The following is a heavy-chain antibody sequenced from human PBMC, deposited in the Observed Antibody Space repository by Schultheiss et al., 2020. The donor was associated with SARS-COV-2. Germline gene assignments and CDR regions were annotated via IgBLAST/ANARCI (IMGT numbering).Heavy chain of an antibody. V-gene: IGHV3-7*05. CDR3: ATHCSSTSCLGAFDI. CDR2: IKQDGSEK. Sequence: GGSLRLSCVASGFTFSSYGMHWVRQAPGKGLEWVANIKQDGSEKYYVDSVKGRFTISRDNAKNSLYLQMNSLRAEDTAVYYCATHCSSTSCLGAFDIWGQGTMVTVSS. D-gene: IGHD2-2*01. CDR1: GFTFSSYG. J-gene: IGHJ3*02.